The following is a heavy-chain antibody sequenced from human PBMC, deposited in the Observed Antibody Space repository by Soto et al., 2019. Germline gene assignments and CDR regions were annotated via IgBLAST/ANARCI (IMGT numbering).Heavy chain of an antibody. V-gene: IGHV3-74*01. D-gene: IGHD3-16*01. J-gene: IGHJ4*02. CDR1: GFTFSSYW. CDR3: TREGGGGGGY. CDR2: TNEDGSII. Sequence: EVQLVESGGGLVQPGGSLRLSCAASGFTFSSYWMHWVRQAPGKGLVWVSRTNEDGSIINYADSVKGRFTISRDNAKNTLYVEKNGRGVGDRAVYYGTREGGGGGGYWGPGTLVTVSS.